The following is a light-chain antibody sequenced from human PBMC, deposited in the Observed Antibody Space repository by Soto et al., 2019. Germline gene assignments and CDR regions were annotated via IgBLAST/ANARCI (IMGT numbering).Light chain of an antibody. Sequence: DIQMTQSPSTLSASVGDRVTITCRASQSISVWLAWYQQKPGKAPNLLIYQASRLESGVPSRFSGSGSGTEFTLTISNLQPDDFATYFCQQYHNYPRTFGQGTKVDIK. J-gene: IGKJ1*01. V-gene: IGKV1-5*03. CDR1: QSISVW. CDR2: QAS. CDR3: QQYHNYPRT.